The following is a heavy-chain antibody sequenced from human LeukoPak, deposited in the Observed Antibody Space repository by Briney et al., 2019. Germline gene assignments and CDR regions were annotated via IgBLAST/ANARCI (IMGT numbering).Heavy chain of an antibody. CDR2: INPNSGGT. J-gene: IGHJ4*02. Sequence: ASVKVSCKASGYTFTGYYMHWVRQAPGQGLEWMGWINPNSGGTNYAQKFQGRVTMTRDTPISTAYMGLSRLRSDDTAVYYCARVLVATVGGLLFDYWGQGTLVTVSS. CDR1: GYTFTGYY. V-gene: IGHV1-2*02. D-gene: IGHD5-12*01. CDR3: ARVLVATVGGLLFDY.